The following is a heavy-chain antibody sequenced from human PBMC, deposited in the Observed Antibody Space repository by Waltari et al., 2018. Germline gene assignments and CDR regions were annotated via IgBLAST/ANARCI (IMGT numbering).Heavy chain of an antibody. CDR1: GYTFTGFY. J-gene: IGHJ3*02. CDR2: INPNSGDT. V-gene: IGHV1-2*02. Sequence: QVQLVQSGAEVKKPGASVKVSCKASGYTFTGFYMHWVRQAPGQGLEWMAWINPNSGDTNYTQKFQGRVTMTRDTSTSTAYMELSRLTSDDTAVYYCARTPIWTGYQPDDAFHIWGQGTMVTVSS. D-gene: IGHD3-9*01. CDR3: ARTPIWTGYQPDDAFHI.